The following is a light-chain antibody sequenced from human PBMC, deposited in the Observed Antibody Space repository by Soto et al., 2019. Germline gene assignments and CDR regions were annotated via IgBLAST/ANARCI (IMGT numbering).Light chain of an antibody. CDR3: SSYTSSSTYV. J-gene: IGLJ1*01. Sequence: QSVLTQPASVSGSPGQSITISCTGTNSDIGLYTYVSWYQQHPGKAPKLMIYEINNRPSGVSYRFSGSKSGNTASLTISGLQAEDEADYYCSSYTSSSTYVFGTGTKVTV. CDR1: NSDIGLYTY. V-gene: IGLV2-14*01. CDR2: EIN.